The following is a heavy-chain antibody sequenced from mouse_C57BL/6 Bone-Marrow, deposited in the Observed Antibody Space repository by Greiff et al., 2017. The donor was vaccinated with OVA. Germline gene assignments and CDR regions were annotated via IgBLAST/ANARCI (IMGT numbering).Heavy chain of an antibody. Sequence: DVMLVESGGGLVQPGGSLKLSCAASGFTFSDYYMYWVRQTPEKRLEWVAYISNGGGSTYYPDTVKGRFTISRDNAKNTLYLQMSRLKSEDTAMYYCARQGDYYVYAIDYWGQGTSVTVSS. V-gene: IGHV5-12*01. CDR1: GFTFSDYY. J-gene: IGHJ4*01. D-gene: IGHD1-1*01. CDR3: ARQGDYYVYAIDY. CDR2: ISNGGGST.